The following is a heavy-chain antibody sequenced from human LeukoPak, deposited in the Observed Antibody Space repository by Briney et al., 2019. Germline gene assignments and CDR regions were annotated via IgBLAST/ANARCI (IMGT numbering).Heavy chain of an antibody. CDR3: AREWLRDGMDV. V-gene: IGHV4-59*12. Sequence: SETLSLTCIVSGGSISSYYWSWIRQPPGKGLEWIGYIYYSGSTYYNPSLKSRVTISVDRSKNQFSLKLSSVTAADTAVYYCAREWLRDGMDVWGQGTTVTVSS. J-gene: IGHJ6*02. D-gene: IGHD5-12*01. CDR1: GGSISSYY. CDR2: IYYSGST.